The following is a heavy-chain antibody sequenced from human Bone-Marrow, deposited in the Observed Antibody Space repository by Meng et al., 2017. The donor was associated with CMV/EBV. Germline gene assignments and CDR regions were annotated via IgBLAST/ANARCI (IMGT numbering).Heavy chain of an antibody. CDR3: TRGLGDSSWYDQGDY. Sequence: ASVKVSCKTSGYTFTSFDINCVRQATGQGLEWMGWMNPNSGITGYAQKFQGRVTMTRNTSISTAYMELSSLRSEDTAVYYCTRGLGDSSWYDQGDYWGQGTLVTVSS. V-gene: IGHV1-8*01. CDR2: MNPNSGIT. D-gene: IGHD6-13*01. CDR1: GYTFTSFD. J-gene: IGHJ4*02.